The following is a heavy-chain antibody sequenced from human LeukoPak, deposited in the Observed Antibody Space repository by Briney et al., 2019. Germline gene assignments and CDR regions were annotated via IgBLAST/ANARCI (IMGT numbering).Heavy chain of an antibody. CDR1: GFIFSTYG. V-gene: IGHV3-33*01. CDR3: VGDTPPGGDYYFDY. D-gene: IGHD3-16*01. J-gene: IGHJ4*02. Sequence: GGSLVLSYGASGFIFSTYGMHWVRQAPGKGLEWVALIWNAGTNTYYADSVKGRFTISGDNSKNTLYLQMNSLRAEDTAVYYCVGDTPPGGDYYFDYWGQGTLVIVSS. CDR2: IWNAGTNT.